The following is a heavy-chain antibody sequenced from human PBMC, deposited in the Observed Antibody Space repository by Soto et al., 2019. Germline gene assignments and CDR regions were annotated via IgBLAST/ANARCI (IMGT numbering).Heavy chain of an antibody. CDR3: ARDTKSGSYSLDY. CDR2: ISSNGGST. D-gene: IGHD1-26*01. V-gene: IGHV3-64*01. Sequence: EVQLVESGGGLVQPGGSLRLSCAASGFTFSSYAMHWVRQAPGKGLEYVSAISSNGGSTYYANSVKGRFTISRDNSKNTLYLQMGYLRAEDMAVYYCARDTKSGSYSLDYWGQGTLVDVSS. J-gene: IGHJ4*02. CDR1: GFTFSSYA.